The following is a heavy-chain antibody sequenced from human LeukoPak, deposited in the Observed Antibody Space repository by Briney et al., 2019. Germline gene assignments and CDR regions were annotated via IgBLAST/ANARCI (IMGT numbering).Heavy chain of an antibody. V-gene: IGHV4-59*01. CDR3: AGELYGDYGDRRDY. CDR1: GGSISSYY. D-gene: IGHD4-17*01. Sequence: SETLSLTCTVSGGSISSYYWSWIRQPPGKGLEWIGYIYYSGSTNYNPSLKSRVTISVDTSKNQFSLKLSSVTAADTAVYYCAGELYGDYGDRRDYWGQGTLVTVSS. J-gene: IGHJ4*02. CDR2: IYYSGST.